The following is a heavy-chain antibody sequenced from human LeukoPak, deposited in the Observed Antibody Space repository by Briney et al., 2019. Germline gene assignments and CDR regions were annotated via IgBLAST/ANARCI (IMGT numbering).Heavy chain of an antibody. V-gene: IGHV1-18*01. CDR2: ISAYNGNT. D-gene: IGHD3-10*01. J-gene: IGHJ4*02. Sequence: GASVKVSCKASGYTFTIYGISWVRQAPGQGLEWVGWISAYNGNTNYAQKLQGRVTMTTDTSTSTAYMELRSLRSDDTAVYYCARGMVRKDLPRGGFDYWGQGTLVTVSS. CDR3: ARGMVRKDLPRGGFDY. CDR1: GYTFTIYG.